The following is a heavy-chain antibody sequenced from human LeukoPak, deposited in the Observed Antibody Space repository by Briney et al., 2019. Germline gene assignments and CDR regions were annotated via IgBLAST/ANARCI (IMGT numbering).Heavy chain of an antibody. Sequence: SETLSLTCAVSGGSISSSNWWSWVRQPPGKGLEWIGEIYHSGSTNYNPSLKSRVTISVDKSKNQFSLKLSSVTAADTAVYYCARGSSMAVRYNWFDPWGQGTLVTVSS. CDR3: ARGSSMAVRYNWFDP. CDR1: GGSISSSNW. CDR2: IYHSGST. D-gene: IGHD6-6*01. J-gene: IGHJ5*02. V-gene: IGHV4-4*02.